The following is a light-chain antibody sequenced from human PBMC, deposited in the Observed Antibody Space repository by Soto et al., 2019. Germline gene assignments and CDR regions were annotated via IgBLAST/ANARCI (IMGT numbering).Light chain of an antibody. Sequence: DIQMTQSPSSLSASVGDRVTITCRASQSISTFLNWYQQKPGKAPDLLIYAASSLQSGVPSSFSGSGSGTEFTLTISRLQPEDFATYYCQQCYNSPPTFGGGTKVEIK. CDR2: AAS. J-gene: IGKJ4*01. V-gene: IGKV1-39*01. CDR3: QQCYNSPPT. CDR1: QSISTF.